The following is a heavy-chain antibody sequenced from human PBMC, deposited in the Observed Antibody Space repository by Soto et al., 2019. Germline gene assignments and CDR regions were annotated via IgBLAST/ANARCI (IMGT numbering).Heavy chain of an antibody. D-gene: IGHD1-26*01. CDR3: ARDHISGSQYAGWFDP. Sequence: QVQLVQSVAEVKKPGSSVKVSCKASGGTFSSYAISWVRQAPGQGLACMGGIIPIFGTATYAQKFQGRVTITADESTITAEIELNSLRSEDKAVYYCARDHISGSQYAGWFDPWDQGPLVTVS. V-gene: IGHV1-69*01. CDR1: GGTFSSYA. J-gene: IGHJ5*02. CDR2: IIPIFGTA.